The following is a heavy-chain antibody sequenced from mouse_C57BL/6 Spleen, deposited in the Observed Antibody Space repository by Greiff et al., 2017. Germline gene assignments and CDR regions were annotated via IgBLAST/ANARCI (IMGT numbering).Heavy chain of an antibody. CDR3: ARDVPRHWYFDV. J-gene: IGHJ1*03. CDR2: ISDGGSYT. Sequence: EVQVVESGGGLVKPGGSLKLSCAASGFTFSSYAMSWVRQTPEKRLEWVATISDGGSYTYYPDNVKGRFTISRDNAKNNLYLQRSHLKSEDTAMYYCARDVPRHWYFDVWGTGTTVTVSS. V-gene: IGHV5-4*01. CDR1: GFTFSSYA.